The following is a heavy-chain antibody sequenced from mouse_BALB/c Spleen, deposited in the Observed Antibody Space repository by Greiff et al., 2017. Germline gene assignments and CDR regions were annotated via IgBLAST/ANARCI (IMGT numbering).Heavy chain of an antibody. V-gene: IGHV5-9-4*01. D-gene: IGHD2-12*01. CDR1: GFIFSSYA. Sequence: EVQRVESGGGLVKPGGSLKLSCAASGFIFSSYAMSWVCQSPEKRLEWVAEISSGGSYTYYPDTVTGRFTISRDNAKNTLYLEMSSLRSEDTAMYYCARYDGNYFDYWGQGTTLTVSS. J-gene: IGHJ2*01. CDR2: ISSGGSYT. CDR3: ARYDGNYFDY.